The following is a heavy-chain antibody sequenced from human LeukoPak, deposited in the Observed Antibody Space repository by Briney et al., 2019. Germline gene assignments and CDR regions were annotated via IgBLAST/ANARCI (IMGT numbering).Heavy chain of an antibody. D-gene: IGHD6-13*01. J-gene: IGHJ6*02. CDR2: ISANSGSI. CDR3: AKDSESFGSSWPVYYYYGMDV. Sequence: GRSLRLSCAASGCTFADYAMRWVRQPPGKGLEWVSGISANSGSIGYAYSVKGRFTISRDNAKNSLYLLMNSLRAEDTALYSCAKDSESFGSSWPVYYYYGMDVWGQGTKVTVSS. V-gene: IGHV3-9*01. CDR1: GCTFADYA.